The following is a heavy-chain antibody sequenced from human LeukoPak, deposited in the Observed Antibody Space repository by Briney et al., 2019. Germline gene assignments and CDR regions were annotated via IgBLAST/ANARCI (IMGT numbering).Heavy chain of an antibody. V-gene: IGHV3-48*01. D-gene: IGHD6-19*01. CDR3: AKGDNPQGSGWYYYYYGMDV. CDR1: GFTFSSHT. CDR2: ISSTSRTI. Sequence: GGSLRLSCAASGFTFSSHTMSWVRQAPGKGLEWVSDISSTSRTIYYADPAKGRFTISRDNAKNSLYLQMNSLRAEDTALYYCAKGDNPQGSGWYYYYYGMDVWGQGTTVTVSS. J-gene: IGHJ6*02.